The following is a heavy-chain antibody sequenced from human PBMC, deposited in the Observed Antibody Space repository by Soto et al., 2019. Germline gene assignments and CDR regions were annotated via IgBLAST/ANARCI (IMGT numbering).Heavy chain of an antibody. D-gene: IGHD4-17*01. CDR1: GFTFSSYG. Sequence: PGGSLRLSCAASGFTFSSYGMHWVRQAPGKGLEWVAVISYDGSNKYYADSVKGRFTISRDNSKNTLYLQMNSLRAEDTAVYYCAKDLPSLYGDPTYYYYGMDVWGQGTTVTVSS. CDR3: AKDLPSLYGDPTYYYYGMDV. J-gene: IGHJ6*02. CDR2: ISYDGSNK. V-gene: IGHV3-30*18.